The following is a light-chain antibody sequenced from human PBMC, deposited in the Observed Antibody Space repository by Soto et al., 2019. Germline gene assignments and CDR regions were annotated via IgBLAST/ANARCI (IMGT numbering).Light chain of an antibody. V-gene: IGLV2-8*01. J-gene: IGLJ2*01. CDR3: SSYAGSKGVV. Sequence: QAVLSQPPSASGSPGQSVTISCTGTSSDVGGYNYVSWYQQHPGKAPKLIIYEVSKRPSGVPDRFSGSKSGNTASLTVSGLQAEDEADYYCSSYAGSKGVVFGGVTKVSVL. CDR1: SSDVGGYNY. CDR2: EVS.